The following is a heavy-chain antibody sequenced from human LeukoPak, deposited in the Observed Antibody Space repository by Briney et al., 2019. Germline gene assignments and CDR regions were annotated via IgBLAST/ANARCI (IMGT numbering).Heavy chain of an antibody. V-gene: IGHV4-34*01. J-gene: IGHJ5*01. D-gene: IGHD2-8*01. CDR1: GASFNTYY. CDR2: VKHDGDT. CDR3: ARGPVALPNDRLSLFFDF. Sequence: SETLSLTCAVYGASFNTYYWTWLRHSPDKGLEWIGEVKHDGDTNVNPSLRSRVVMSVDASKNQFSLKMTSVTAADTAIYFCARGPVALPNDRLSLFFDFWGQGTLVTVSS.